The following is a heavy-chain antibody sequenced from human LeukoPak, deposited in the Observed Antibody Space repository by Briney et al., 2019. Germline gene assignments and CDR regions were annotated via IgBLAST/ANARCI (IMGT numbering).Heavy chain of an antibody. J-gene: IGHJ4*02. Sequence: NSSETLSLTCTASGGSISSYYWSWIRQPPGKGLEWIGYIYYSGSTNYNPSLKSRVTISVDTSKNQFSLKLSSVTAADTAVYYCARRAVAGTYYFDYWGQGTLVTVSS. CDR1: GGSISSYY. CDR2: IYYSGST. V-gene: IGHV4-59*01. D-gene: IGHD6-19*01. CDR3: ARRAVAGTYYFDY.